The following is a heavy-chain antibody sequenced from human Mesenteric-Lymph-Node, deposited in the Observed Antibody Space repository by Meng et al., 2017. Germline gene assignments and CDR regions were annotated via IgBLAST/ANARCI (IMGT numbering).Heavy chain of an antibody. CDR3: GRDQGRELVNH. CDR1: GGCISRGGYY. V-gene: IGHV4-31*03. Sequence: QVEQQASGPEPVKPPATLSLICTGSGGCISRGGYYWSWIRQHPGKGLEWIGYIYYSGSTYYNPSLKSRVTMSVDTSKNQFTLKLSSVTAADAAVYYCGRDQGRELVNHWGQGALVTVSS. CDR2: IYYSGST. J-gene: IGHJ4*02. D-gene: IGHD1-1*01.